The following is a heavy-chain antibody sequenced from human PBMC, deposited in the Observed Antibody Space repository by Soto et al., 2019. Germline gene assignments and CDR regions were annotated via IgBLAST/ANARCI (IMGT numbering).Heavy chain of an antibody. CDR1: GGSINNYY. J-gene: IGHJ6*02. V-gene: IGHV4-59*08. CDR2: INYDGYS. Sequence: QVQLQESGPGLVKPSETLSLTCTVSGGSINNYYCRWFRQPPGKGLEWIGYINYDGYSAYNLSLKRRVTLSMDASKTQFSLMLESVTATDTAVYYCARHGFGPLHGLVDVWGPGTTVIVSS. CDR3: ARHGFGPLHGLVDV. D-gene: IGHD3-10*01.